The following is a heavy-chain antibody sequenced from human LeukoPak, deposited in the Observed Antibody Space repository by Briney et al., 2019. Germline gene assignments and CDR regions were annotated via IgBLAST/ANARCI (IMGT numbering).Heavy chain of an antibody. CDR2: IDPNSGGT. Sequence: ASVKVSCKASGYTFTGYYLHWVRQAPGQGLEWMGWIDPNSGGTNYAQKFQGRVTMTRDTSISTAYMGVSRLRSDDTAVYYCARVGGPGYSSGWYGYWGQGTLVTVSS. CDR3: ARVGGPGYSSGWYGY. J-gene: IGHJ4*02. D-gene: IGHD6-19*01. V-gene: IGHV1-2*02. CDR1: GYTFTGYY.